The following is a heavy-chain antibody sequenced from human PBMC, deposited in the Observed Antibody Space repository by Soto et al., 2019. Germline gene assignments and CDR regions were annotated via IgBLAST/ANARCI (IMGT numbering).Heavy chain of an antibody. V-gene: IGHV3-9*01. CDR3: AKDRSPYYDILTGYPLDY. CDR2: ISWNSGSI. Sequence: SLILFSAASGFTFDDYAMHWVRRATGKGLEWVSGISWNSGSIGYADSVKGRFTISRDNAKDSLYLQMNSLRAEDTALYYCAKDRSPYYDILTGYPLDYWGQGTLVTVSS. J-gene: IGHJ4*02. CDR1: GFTFDDYA. D-gene: IGHD3-9*01.